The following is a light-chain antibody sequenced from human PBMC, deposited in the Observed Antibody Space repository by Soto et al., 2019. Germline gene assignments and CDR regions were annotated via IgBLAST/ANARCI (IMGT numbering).Light chain of an antibody. Sequence: EIVLTQSPGTLSLSPGERATLSCRASQSVSNSYLAWYQQKPGQAPRLLIYGASSRATGIPDRFSVSGSGTDFPLTISRLEPEDFAVYYCQQYGSSRTFGPGNKVDIK. J-gene: IGKJ3*01. CDR1: QSVSNSY. CDR2: GAS. V-gene: IGKV3-20*01. CDR3: QQYGSSRT.